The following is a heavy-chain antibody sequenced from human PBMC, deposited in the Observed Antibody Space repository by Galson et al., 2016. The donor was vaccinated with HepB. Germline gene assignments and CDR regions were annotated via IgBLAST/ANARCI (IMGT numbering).Heavy chain of an antibody. CDR2: IFGRGNT. J-gene: IGHJ4*02. D-gene: IGHD4-23*01. V-gene: IGHV3-53*01. CDR3: AGYGGNSV. CDR1: GFTVSDNH. Sequence: LRLSCAAAGFTVSDNHVTWIRQAPGKGLECVSVIFGRGNTYYADSVEGRFTISRDNARNTVYLQMNSLRTEDTAVYYCAGYGGNSVWGQGTLVTVS.